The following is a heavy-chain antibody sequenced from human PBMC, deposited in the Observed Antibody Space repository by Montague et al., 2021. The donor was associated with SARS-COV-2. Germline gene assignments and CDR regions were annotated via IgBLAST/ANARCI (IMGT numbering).Heavy chain of an antibody. CDR3: VRERAFYFASGTYSRNNWFDP. D-gene: IGHD3-10*01. J-gene: IGHJ5*02. CDR2: IKQDGSEQ. CDR1: GFTMSSYW. V-gene: IGHV3-7*01. Sequence: SLRLSCPASGFTMSSYWMRWVRQAPGKGLEWVAYIKQDGSEQYYVDSVRGRFTISKDNAKNSLYLQMNSLRVEDTAMYYCVRERAFYFASGTYSRNNWFDPWGQGTLVTVSS.